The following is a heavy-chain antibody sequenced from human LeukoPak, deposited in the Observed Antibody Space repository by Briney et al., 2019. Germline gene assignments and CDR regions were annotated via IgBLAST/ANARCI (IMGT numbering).Heavy chain of an antibody. Sequence: GGSLRLSCAASGFTFSNAWMSWVRQAPGKGLEWVGRIKSKTDGGTTDYAAPVKGRFTISRDDSKNTLYLQMNSLKTEDTAVYYCTQGGYSYAKPFDSWGRGPLSTVSS. D-gene: IGHD5-18*01. CDR1: GFTFSNAW. V-gene: IGHV3-15*01. CDR3: TQGGYSYAKPFDS. J-gene: IGHJ4*02. CDR2: IKSKTDGGTT.